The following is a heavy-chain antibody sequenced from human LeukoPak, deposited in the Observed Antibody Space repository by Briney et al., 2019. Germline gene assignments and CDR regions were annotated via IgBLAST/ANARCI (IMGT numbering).Heavy chain of an antibody. CDR2: ISYDGSNK. V-gene: IGHV3-30*04. CDR3: ARDISGIPGY. J-gene: IGHJ4*02. Sequence: GGSLRLSCAASGFTFSNYALHWVRQAPGKGLEWVAVISYDGSNKFYADSVRGRFTISRDNSKNTLFLQMNSLRPGDTAVYYCARDISGIPGYWGQGTLVTVSS. CDR1: GFTFSNYA. D-gene: IGHD3-10*01.